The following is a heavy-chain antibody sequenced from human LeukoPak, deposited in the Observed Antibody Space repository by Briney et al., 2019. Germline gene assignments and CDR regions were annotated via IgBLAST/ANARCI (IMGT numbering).Heavy chain of an antibody. CDR2: INDGGDST. V-gene: IGHV3-23*01. Sequence: PGGSLRLSCAASGFTFNNYVMSWVRQAPGMGLDWFSAINDGGDSTYYADSVKGRFTISRDNSKNTLYLQMTSLRGEDTAVYYCAKGSRGAGPYYFDDWGQGTLVTVAS. CDR3: AKGSRGAGPYYFDD. J-gene: IGHJ4*02. CDR1: GFTFNNYV. D-gene: IGHD3-10*01.